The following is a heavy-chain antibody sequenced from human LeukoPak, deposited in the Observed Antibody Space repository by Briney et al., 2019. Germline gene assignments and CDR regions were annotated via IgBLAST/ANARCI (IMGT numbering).Heavy chain of an antibody. J-gene: IGHJ3*02. CDR2: ISYDGRNE. D-gene: IGHD4-17*01. V-gene: IGHV3-30*03. CDR1: GCTVSSNY. CDR3: ARSAGDPHAFDI. Sequence: PGGSLRLSCAASGCTVSSNYMSWVRQAPGKGLEWVAVISYDGRNEFYADSVKGRFTISRGNSKNTLYLQMNSLRAEDTAVYYCARSAGDPHAFDIWGQGTMVTVSS.